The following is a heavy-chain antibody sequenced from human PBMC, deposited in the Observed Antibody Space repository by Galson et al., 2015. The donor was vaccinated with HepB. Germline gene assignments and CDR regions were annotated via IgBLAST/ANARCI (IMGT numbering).Heavy chain of an antibody. CDR2: ISWDGGST. J-gene: IGHJ3*02. V-gene: IGHV3-43*01. Sequence: SLRLSCAASGFTFDDYTMHWVRQAPGKGLEWVSLISWDGGSTYYADSVKGRFTISRDNSKNSLYLQMNSLRTEDTALYYCAKGDSSVLAFDIWGQGTMVTVSS. CDR1: GFTFDDYT. CDR3: AKGDSSVLAFDI. D-gene: IGHD6-13*01.